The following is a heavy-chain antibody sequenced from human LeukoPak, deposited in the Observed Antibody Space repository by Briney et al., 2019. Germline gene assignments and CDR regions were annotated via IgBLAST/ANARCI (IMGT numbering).Heavy chain of an antibody. CDR3: ARDPGYCSGGSCYRSYDY. Sequence: GGSLRLSXAASGFTFSSYAMSWVRQAPGKGREWVANIKQDGSEKYYVDSVKGRFTISRDNAKNSLYLQMNSLRAEDTAVYYCARDPGYCSGGSCYRSYDYWGQGTLVTVSS. V-gene: IGHV3-7*01. CDR1: GFTFSSYA. D-gene: IGHD2-15*01. J-gene: IGHJ4*02. CDR2: IKQDGSEK.